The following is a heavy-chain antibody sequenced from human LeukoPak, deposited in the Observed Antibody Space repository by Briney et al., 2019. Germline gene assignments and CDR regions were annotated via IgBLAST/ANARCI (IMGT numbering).Heavy chain of an antibody. CDR3: SRSLDY. Sequence: PGGSLRLSCAASGFSISDYWMDWLRQSPGKGMEWVANINQDGSEGYYADSVKGRFTISRDNAKNSLYLQMNKLRAEDTAVYYCSRSLDYWGQGAVVTVSS. CDR1: GFSISDYW. V-gene: IGHV3-7*01. J-gene: IGHJ4*02. CDR2: INQDGSEG.